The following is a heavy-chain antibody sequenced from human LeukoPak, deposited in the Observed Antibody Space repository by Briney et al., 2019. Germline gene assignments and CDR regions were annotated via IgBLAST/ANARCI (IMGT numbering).Heavy chain of an antibody. CDR1: GYRFTSYW. CDR3: ARTRGSSSAGFDY. D-gene: IGHD5-12*01. V-gene: IGHV5-51*01. J-gene: IGHJ4*02. CDR2: IYPGDSDT. Sequence: GESLKISCKGSGYRFTSYWIGWVRQMPGKGMEWMGIIYPGDSDTRYSPSFQGQVTISADKSISTAYLQWSSLKASDTAMYYCARTRGSSSAGFDYWGQGTLVTVSS.